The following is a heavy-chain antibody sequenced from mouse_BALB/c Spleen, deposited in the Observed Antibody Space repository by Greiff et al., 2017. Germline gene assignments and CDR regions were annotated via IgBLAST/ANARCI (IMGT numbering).Heavy chain of an antibody. V-gene: IGHV5-9-3*01. CDR2: ISSGGSYT. J-gene: IGHJ1*01. CDR3: ARQDYGYDWYFDV. Sequence: EVQRVESGGGLVKPGGSLKLSCAASGFTFSSYAMSWVRQTPEKRLEWVATISSGGSYTYYPDSVKGRFTISRDNAKNTLYLQMSSLRSEDTAMYYCARQDYGYDWYFDVWGAGTTVTVSS. CDR1: GFTFSSYA. D-gene: IGHD1-2*01.